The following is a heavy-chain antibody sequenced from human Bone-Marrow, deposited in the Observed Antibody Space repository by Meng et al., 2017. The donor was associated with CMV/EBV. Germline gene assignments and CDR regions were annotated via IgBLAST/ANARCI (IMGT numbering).Heavy chain of an antibody. CDR3: ASTTQRAQLDY. Sequence: SETLSLTCAVYGGSFSGYYWSWIRQPPGKGLEWIGEINHSGSTNYNPSLTSRVTISVDTSKNQFSLKLSSVTAADTAVYNCASTTQRAQLDYWGQGTLVTVSS. CDR1: GGSFSGYY. V-gene: IGHV4-34*01. J-gene: IGHJ4*02. CDR2: INHSGST. D-gene: IGHD1-1*01.